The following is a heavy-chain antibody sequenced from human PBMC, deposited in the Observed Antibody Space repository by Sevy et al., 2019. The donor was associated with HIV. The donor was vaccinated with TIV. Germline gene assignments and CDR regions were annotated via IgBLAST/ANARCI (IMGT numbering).Heavy chain of an antibody. CDR3: ARGLVGANLGTDY. D-gene: IGHD1-26*01. CDR1: GFTFSSYN. Sequence: GGSLRLSCVASGFTFSSYNMNWVRQAPGKGLEWVSSISSSSSYVYHADSVKGRFTISRDNAKNSLYLQMNSLRAEDTAVYYCARGLVGANLGTDYWGQGSLVTVSS. V-gene: IGHV3-21*06. CDR2: ISSSSSYV. J-gene: IGHJ4*02.